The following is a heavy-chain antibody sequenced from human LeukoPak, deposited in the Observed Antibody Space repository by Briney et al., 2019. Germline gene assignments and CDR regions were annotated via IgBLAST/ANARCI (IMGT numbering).Heavy chain of an antibody. CDR3: AREGDGYSYGPFDY. CDR2: INPNSGGT. D-gene: IGHD5-18*01. CDR1: GYTFTGYY. Sequence: ASVTVSCTASGYTFTGYYMQWVRQAPGQGLEGMGWINPNSGGTNYAQKFQGRVTMTRDTSISTAYMELSRLRSDDRAAWYCAREGDGYSYGPFDYWGQGTLVTVSS. V-gene: IGHV1-2*02. J-gene: IGHJ4*02.